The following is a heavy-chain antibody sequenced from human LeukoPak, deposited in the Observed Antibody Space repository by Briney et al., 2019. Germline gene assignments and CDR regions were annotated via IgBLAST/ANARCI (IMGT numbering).Heavy chain of an antibody. CDR3: ARRVGATPTGYYYGMDV. CDR2: ISSSSSYI. CDR1: GFTFSSYA. Sequence: GGSLRLSCAASGFTFSSYAMSWVRQAPGKGLEWVSSISSSSSYIYYADSVKGRFTISRDNAKNSLYLQMNSLRAEDTAVYYCARRVGATPTGYYYGMDVWGQGTTVTVSS. J-gene: IGHJ6*02. D-gene: IGHD1-26*01. V-gene: IGHV3-21*01.